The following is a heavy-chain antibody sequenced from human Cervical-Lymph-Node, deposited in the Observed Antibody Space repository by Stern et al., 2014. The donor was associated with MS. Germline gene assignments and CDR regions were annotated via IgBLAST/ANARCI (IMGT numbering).Heavy chain of an antibody. J-gene: IGHJ4*02. D-gene: IGHD1-7*01. CDR2: IKSKTDGGTT. V-gene: IGHV3-15*01. Sequence: EDQLVESGGDLVKPGGSLRLSCVGSGFIFNHSWMTWVRQAPGKGLECVVRIKSKTDGGTTDYAAPVKGRFSISRDDSQNTLYLQMNSLKTEDTAVYYCTTNYDYWGQGTPVIVSS. CDR3: TTNYDY. CDR1: GFIFNHSW.